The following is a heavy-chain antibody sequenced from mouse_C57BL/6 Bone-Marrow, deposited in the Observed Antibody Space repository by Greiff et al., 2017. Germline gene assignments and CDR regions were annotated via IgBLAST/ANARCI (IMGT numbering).Heavy chain of an antibody. J-gene: IGHJ3*01. CDR2: ISSDGGST. Sequence: EVMLVESGGGLVQPGESLKLSCESNEYEFPSHDMSWVRKTPEKRLELVAAISSDGGSTYYPDTRERGCIISRDNTKKTLYLQMSSLRTEDTALYYCSRHYGSSPPESWGQGTLFTVSA. CDR1: EYEFPSHD. D-gene: IGHD1-1*01. V-gene: IGHV5-2*01. CDR3: SRHYGSSPPES.